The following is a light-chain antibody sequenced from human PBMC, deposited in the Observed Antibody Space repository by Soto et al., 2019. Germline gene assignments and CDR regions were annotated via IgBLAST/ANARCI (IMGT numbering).Light chain of an antibody. J-gene: IGLJ3*02. CDR3: SSYTSSSTRV. CDR2: EVS. CDR1: SSDVGGYNY. Sequence: QSALTQPASVSGSPEQSITISCTGTSSDVGGYNYVSWYQQHPGKAPKLMIYEVSNRPSGVSNRFSGSKSGNTASLTISGHQAEDEADYYCSSYTSSSTRVFGGGTKLTVL. V-gene: IGLV2-14*01.